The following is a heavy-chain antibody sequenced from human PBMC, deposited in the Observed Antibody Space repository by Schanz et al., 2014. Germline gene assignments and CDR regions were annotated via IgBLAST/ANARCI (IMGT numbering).Heavy chain of an antibody. Sequence: AQLVESGGGVVQPGRSLRLSCAASGFTFSTYWMHWVRQAPGKGLVWVSLVTWDGGYTYYADSVKGRFTISRDNSKNSLYLQMDSLRAEDTAVYYCARGIITMVRGGDVGAFDIWGQGTMVTVSS. CDR3: ARGIITMVRGGDVGAFDI. J-gene: IGHJ3*02. CDR1: GFTFSTYW. CDR2: VTWDGGYT. V-gene: IGHV3-74*02. D-gene: IGHD3-10*01.